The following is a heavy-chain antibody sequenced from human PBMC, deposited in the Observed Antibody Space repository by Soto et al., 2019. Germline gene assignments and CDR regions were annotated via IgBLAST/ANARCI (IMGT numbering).Heavy chain of an antibody. Sequence: PSETLSLTCTVSGGSITSGDYYWSWIRQPPGKGLEWVGYIYYGGSTYYNPSLKSRITISLDTPKNQFSLDLTSVSAADTAVYYCASGSTVINTLDFWGQGPLVTVSS. J-gene: IGHJ4*02. CDR2: IYYGGST. D-gene: IGHD4-17*01. CDR1: GGSITSGDYY. V-gene: IGHV4-30-4*01. CDR3: ASGSTVINTLDF.